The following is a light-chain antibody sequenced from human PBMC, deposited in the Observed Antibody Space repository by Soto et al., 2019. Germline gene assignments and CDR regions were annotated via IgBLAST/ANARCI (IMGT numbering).Light chain of an antibody. CDR1: SSDVGAYNY. CDR3: RSDAGRNNYV. J-gene: IGLJ1*01. V-gene: IGLV2-8*02. CDR2: EVS. Sequence: QSALTQPPSASRSPGQSVTISCTGTSSDVGAYNYVSWYQQHPGKAPKLMIYEVSKRPAGPPDLSSCSKSGNTASVTVSGLQAEDDADYYCRSDAGRNNYVFGTGTKLTVL.